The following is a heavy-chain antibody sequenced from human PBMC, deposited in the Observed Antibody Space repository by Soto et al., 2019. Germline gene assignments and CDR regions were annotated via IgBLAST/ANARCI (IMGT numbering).Heavy chain of an antibody. J-gene: IGHJ4*02. Sequence: QITLKEAGPTLVKPTQTLTLTCSFSGFSLITSGVGVGWIRQPPGKALEWLALIYWDDDTGYSTSLRNRLTXTXXTSRNQVVLTMTYMDPADTATYYCAHTMAPRIFDSWGQGTLVTVSS. V-gene: IGHV2-5*02. CDR1: GFSLITSGVG. CDR3: AHTMAPRIFDS. CDR2: IYWDDDT.